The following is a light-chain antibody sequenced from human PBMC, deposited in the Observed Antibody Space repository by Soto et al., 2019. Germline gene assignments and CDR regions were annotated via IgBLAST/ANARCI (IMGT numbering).Light chain of an antibody. CDR1: QSVSSSY. J-gene: IGKJ1*01. CDR2: GAS. CDR3: QQYNNWPRT. V-gene: IGKV3-20*01. Sequence: EIVLTHSPGTLSLSPCERATLSCSASQSVSSSYLAWYQQKPGQAPRLLIYGASSRATGIPDRFSGSGSGTEFTLTISSLQSEDFAVYYCQQYNNWPRTFGQGTKVDIK.